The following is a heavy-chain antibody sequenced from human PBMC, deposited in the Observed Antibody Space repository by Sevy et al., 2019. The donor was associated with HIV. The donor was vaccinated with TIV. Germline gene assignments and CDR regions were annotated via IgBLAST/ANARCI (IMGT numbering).Heavy chain of an antibody. Sequence: GGSLRLSCAASGFTFSDYAMHWVRQAPGKGLQWVAVIWNDGSNKYYADSVKGRFTTSRDNSSNTLYLQMNSLRAEDTAVYECAREFRCERIRSEALDYRGPGTLVTVSS. D-gene: IGHD3-10*01. J-gene: IGHJ4*02. CDR1: GFTFSDYA. CDR3: AREFRCERIRSEALDY. V-gene: IGHV3-33*01. CDR2: IWNDGSNK.